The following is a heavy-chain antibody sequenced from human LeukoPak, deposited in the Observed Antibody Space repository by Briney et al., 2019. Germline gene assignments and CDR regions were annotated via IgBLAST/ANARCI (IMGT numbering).Heavy chain of an antibody. CDR2: IYYSGST. Sequence: PSETLSLTCTVSGGSISSSSYYWGWIRQPPGTGLEWIGSIYYSGSTYYNPSLKSRVTISVDTSKNQFSLKLSSVTAADTAVYYCAREPATSVWFDPWGQGTLVTVSS. CDR3: AREPATSVWFDP. V-gene: IGHV4-39*07. CDR1: GGSISSSSYY. J-gene: IGHJ5*02. D-gene: IGHD1-26*01.